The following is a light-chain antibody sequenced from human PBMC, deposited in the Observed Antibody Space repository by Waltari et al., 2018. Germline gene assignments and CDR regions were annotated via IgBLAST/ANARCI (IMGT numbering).Light chain of an antibody. Sequence: QSALTQPPSASGSPGQSVTISCTATSSDVGRYNYVSWYQQHPGKAPKLMIYEVSKRPSGVPARLSGSKSGNTASLTVSGLQAEDEADYYCSSYAGSNNVVFGGGTKLTVL. CDR2: EVS. CDR1: SSDVGRYNY. CDR3: SSYAGSNNVV. V-gene: IGLV2-8*01. J-gene: IGLJ2*01.